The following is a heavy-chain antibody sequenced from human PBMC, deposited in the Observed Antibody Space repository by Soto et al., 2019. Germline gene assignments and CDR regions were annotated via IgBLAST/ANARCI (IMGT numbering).Heavy chain of an antibody. Sequence: SLTCAVAGGSINSGGYSWSWIRQPPGKGLEWIGYLYYGGATYSKPSLKSRVSISVDWSKNQFSLKLNSVTAADTAVYYCASTFTSRGLFDYWGPGTLVAVSS. V-gene: IGHV4-30-2*01. CDR1: GGSINSGGYS. J-gene: IGHJ4*02. CDR3: ASTFTSRGLFDY. CDR2: LYYGGAT.